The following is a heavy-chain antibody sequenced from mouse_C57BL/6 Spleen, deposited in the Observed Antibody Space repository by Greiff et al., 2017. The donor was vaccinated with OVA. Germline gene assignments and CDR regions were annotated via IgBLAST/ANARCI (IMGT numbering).Heavy chain of an antibody. Sequence: VQLQQSGPELVKPGASVKISCKASGYTFTDYYVNWVKQSHGKSLEWIGDINPNNGGTSYNQKFKGKATLTVDKSSSTAYMELRSLTSEDSAVYYCARKEDDGYYSDYWGQGTTLTVSS. J-gene: IGHJ2*01. D-gene: IGHD2-3*01. CDR1: GYTFTDYY. CDR2: INPNNGGT. CDR3: ARKEDDGYYSDY. V-gene: IGHV1-26*01.